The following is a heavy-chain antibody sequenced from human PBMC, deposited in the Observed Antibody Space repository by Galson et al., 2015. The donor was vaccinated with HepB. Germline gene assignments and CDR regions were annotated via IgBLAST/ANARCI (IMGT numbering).Heavy chain of an antibody. J-gene: IGHJ6*02. D-gene: IGHD3-10*01. Sequence: SLRLSCAASGFTFSSYWMSWVHQAPGKGLEWVANIKQDGTERYYGDSVKGRFTISRDRAKNSLYLQMHSLRAEDTAVYYCARVTMAWGHYGMDVWGQGTTVTVSS. CDR2: IKQDGTER. CDR3: ARVTMAWGHYGMDV. V-gene: IGHV3-7*03. CDR1: GFTFSSYW.